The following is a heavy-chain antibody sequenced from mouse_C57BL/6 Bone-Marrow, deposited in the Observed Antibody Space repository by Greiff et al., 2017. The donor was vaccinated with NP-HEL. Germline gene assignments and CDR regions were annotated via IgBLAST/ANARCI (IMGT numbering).Heavy chain of an antibody. Sequence: EVNVVESGGDLVKPGGSLKLSCAASGFTFSSYGMSWVRQTPDKRLEWVATISSGSSSTYYPDSVKGRFTISRDNAKNTLYLLMSSLNSEDTAMYYCARRGPSNYLWDYWGQGTSVTVSS. CDR2: ISSGSSST. CDR3: ARRGPSNYLWDY. V-gene: IGHV5-6*02. D-gene: IGHD2-5*01. J-gene: IGHJ4*01. CDR1: GFTFSSYG.